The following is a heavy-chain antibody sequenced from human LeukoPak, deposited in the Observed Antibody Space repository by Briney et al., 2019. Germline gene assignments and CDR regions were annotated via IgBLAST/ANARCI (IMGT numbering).Heavy chain of an antibody. CDR2: ISSSSSYI. D-gene: IGHD2-2*01. CDR3: ARIGYSSSCNDY. V-gene: IGHV3-21*01. Sequence: GGSLRLSCAASGFTFSSYEMNWVRQAPGKGLEWVSSISSSSSYIYYADSVKGRFTISRDNAKNSLYLQLNSLRAEDTAVYYCARIGYSSSCNDYWGQGTLVTVSS. J-gene: IGHJ4*02. CDR1: GFTFSSYE.